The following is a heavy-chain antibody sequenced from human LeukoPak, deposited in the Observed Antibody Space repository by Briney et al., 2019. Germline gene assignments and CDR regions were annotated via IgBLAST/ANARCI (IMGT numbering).Heavy chain of an antibody. V-gene: IGHV1-18*04. J-gene: IGHJ4*02. CDR3: ARDWGTAAAEKIDY. Sequence: GASVKVSCKASGYTFTSYVISWVRQAPGQGLEWMGWISAYNGNTNNPQKLQDRVTMTTDTSTSTVYMELRSLRSDDTAVYYCARDWGTAAAEKIDYWGQGTLVTVSS. CDR2: ISAYNGNT. CDR1: GYTFTSYV. D-gene: IGHD6-13*01.